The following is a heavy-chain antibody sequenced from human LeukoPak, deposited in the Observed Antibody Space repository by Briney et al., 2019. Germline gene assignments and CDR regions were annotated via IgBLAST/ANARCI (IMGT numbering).Heavy chain of an antibody. Sequence: ASVKVSCKASGGTFSYVISWVRQAPGQGLEWMGGFIPIFDTTNYAQKFQGRVTITADKSTSTAYMELTSLRSEDTAVYYCARGVIGYTYGDAFDIWGQGTMVTVSS. CDR3: ARGVIGYTYGDAFDI. J-gene: IGHJ3*02. D-gene: IGHD5-12*01. V-gene: IGHV1-69*06. CDR2: FIPIFDTT. CDR1: GGTFSYV.